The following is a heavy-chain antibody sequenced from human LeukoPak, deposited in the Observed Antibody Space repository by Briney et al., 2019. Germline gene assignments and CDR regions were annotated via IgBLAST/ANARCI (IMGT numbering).Heavy chain of an antibody. D-gene: IGHD3-10*01. CDR2: INIDERIT. V-gene: IGHV3-74*01. CDR3: AKDLLDMVRGVVY. Sequence: GGSLRLSCAASGFSFSTQRMHWVRQAPGKGLVWVSYINIDERITGYADSVKGRFTISRDNAKNTLYLQMNSLRAEDTAVYYCAKDLLDMVRGVVYWGQGTLVTVSS. J-gene: IGHJ4*02. CDR1: GFSFSTQR.